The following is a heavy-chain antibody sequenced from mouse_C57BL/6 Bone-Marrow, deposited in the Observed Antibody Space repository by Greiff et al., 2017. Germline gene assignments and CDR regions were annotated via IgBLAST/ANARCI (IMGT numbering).Heavy chain of an antibody. CDR1: GYAFTNYL. CDR2: INPGSGGT. D-gene: IGHD2-5*01. V-gene: IGHV1-54*01. Sequence: QVQLQQSGAELVRPGTSVKVSCKASGYAFTNYLIEWVKQRPGQGLEWIGVINPGSGGTNYNEKFKGKATLTADKSSSTAYMQLSSLTSEDSAVYFCARDEDYSNYWFAYWGQGTLVTVSA. CDR3: ARDEDYSNYWFAY. J-gene: IGHJ3*01.